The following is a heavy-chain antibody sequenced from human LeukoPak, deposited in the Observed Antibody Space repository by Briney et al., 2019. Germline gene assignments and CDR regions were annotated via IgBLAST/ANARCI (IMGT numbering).Heavy chain of an antibody. J-gene: IGHJ3*02. V-gene: IGHV3-30*02. CDR3: AKDLNPYAAFDI. D-gene: IGHD2-2*01. CDR1: GLTFSSYG. Sequence: GGSLRLSCAASGLTFSSYGMHWVRQAPGKGLEWVAFIRYDGSNKYYADSVKGRFTISRDNSKNTLYLQMNSLRAEDTAVYYCAKDLNPYAAFDIWGQGTMVTVSS. CDR2: IRYDGSNK.